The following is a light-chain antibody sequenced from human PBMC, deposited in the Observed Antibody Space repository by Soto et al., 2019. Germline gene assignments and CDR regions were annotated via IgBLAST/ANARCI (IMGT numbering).Light chain of an antibody. CDR2: GAS. J-gene: IGKJ1*01. CDR1: QSVSSY. V-gene: IGKV3-20*01. CDR3: QQYAGSPWT. Sequence: IDLPHSPGTLSLSPGEIATLSCRASQSVSSYLAWYQQKPGQAPRLLIYGASSRATGIPDRFSGSGSGTDFTLIISRLEPEDFAVYYCQQYAGSPWTFGQGTKVDIK.